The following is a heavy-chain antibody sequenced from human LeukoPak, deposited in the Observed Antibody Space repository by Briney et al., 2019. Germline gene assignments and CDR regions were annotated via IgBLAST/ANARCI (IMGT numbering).Heavy chain of an antibody. J-gene: IGHJ6*02. CDR1: GGTFSSYA. CDR3: ARVGGYSGYDSGSYYYYGMDV. Sequence: ASVKVSCKASGGTFSSYAISWVRQAPGQGLEWMGRIIPILGIANYAQKFQGRVTITADKSTSTAYMELSSLRSEDTAVYYCARVGGYSGYDSGSYYYYGMDVWGQGTTVTVSS. CDR2: IIPILGIA. D-gene: IGHD5-12*01. V-gene: IGHV1-69*04.